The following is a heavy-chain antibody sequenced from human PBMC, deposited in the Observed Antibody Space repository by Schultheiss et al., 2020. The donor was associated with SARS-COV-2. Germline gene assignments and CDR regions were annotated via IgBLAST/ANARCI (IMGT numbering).Heavy chain of an antibody. CDR2: INHSGSP. J-gene: IGHJ6*03. CDR1: GGSFSGYY. Sequence: SETLSLTCAVYGGSFSGYYWSWIRQPPGKGLEWIGEINHSGSPNYNPSLKSRVTISVDTSKNQFSLKLSSVTAADTAVYYCARGYYVWGSYRYPYYYYYYMDVWGKGTTVTVSS. CDR3: ARGYYVWGSYRYPYYYYYYMDV. D-gene: IGHD3-16*02. V-gene: IGHV4-34*01.